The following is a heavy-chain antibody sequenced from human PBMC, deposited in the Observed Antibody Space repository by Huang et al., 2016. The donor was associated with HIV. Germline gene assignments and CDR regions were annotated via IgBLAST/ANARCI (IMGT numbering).Heavy chain of an antibody. Sequence: QLQLQESGPGLVKPSETLSLTCTVSGGSIRSDNYYWGWIRQPPGKGLEWIGCIYYSRRPYSIPSLKRRVTITVDTSKNHFSLRMRSVTAADTAVYYCARLPGSITMIRGVITDPYWGQGTLVTVSS. CDR1: GGSIRSDNYY. J-gene: IGHJ4*02. CDR3: ARLPGSITMIRGVITDPY. D-gene: IGHD3-10*01. V-gene: IGHV4-39*02. CDR2: IYYSRRP.